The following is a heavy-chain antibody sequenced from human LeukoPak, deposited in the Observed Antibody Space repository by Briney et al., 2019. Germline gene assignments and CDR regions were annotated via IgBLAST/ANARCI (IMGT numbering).Heavy chain of an antibody. V-gene: IGHV4-31*03. CDR1: GGSISSGGYY. CDR3: ARMVRGVMIFDY. CDR2: IYCSGST. J-gene: IGHJ4*02. D-gene: IGHD3-10*01. Sequence: SQTLSLTCTVSGGSISSGGYYWSWIRQHPGKGLEWIGYIYCSGSTYYNPSLKSRVTISVDTSKNQFSLKLSSVTAADTAVYYCARMVRGVMIFDYWGQGTLVTVSS.